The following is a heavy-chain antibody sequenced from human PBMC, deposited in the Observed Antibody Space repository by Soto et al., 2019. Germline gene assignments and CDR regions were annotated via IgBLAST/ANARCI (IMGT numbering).Heavy chain of an antibody. V-gene: IGHV3-11*01. CDR3: ARDLGHTSAGYYYYMDV. J-gene: IGHJ6*03. D-gene: IGHD2-21*01. CDR1: GFPFSDYY. Sequence: PGGSLRLSCASSGFPFSDYYMSWIRQAPGKGLEWVSYISSSGSTIYYADSVKGRFTISRDNAKNSLYLQMNSLRAEDTAVYYCARDLGHTSAGYYYYMDVWGKGTTVTVSS. CDR2: ISSSGSTI.